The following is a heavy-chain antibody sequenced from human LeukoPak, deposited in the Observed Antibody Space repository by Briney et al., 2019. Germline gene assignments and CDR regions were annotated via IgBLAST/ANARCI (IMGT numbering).Heavy chain of an antibody. CDR2: MNPNSGNT. V-gene: IGHV1-8*01. D-gene: IGHD3-9*01. Sequence: GASVKVSCKASGYTFTSYDINWMRQAPGQGLEWVGWMNPNSGNTGYAQTFQGKLTMTRNTSIKTAYMELSSLRSEDTAVYYCARRFYGNLTGHTWYDYWGQGTLVTVSS. CDR3: ARRFYGNLTGHTWYDY. J-gene: IGHJ4*02. CDR1: GYTFTSYD.